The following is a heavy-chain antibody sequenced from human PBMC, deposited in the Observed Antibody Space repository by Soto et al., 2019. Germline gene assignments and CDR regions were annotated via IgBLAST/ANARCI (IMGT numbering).Heavy chain of an antibody. D-gene: IGHD2-21*01. V-gene: IGHV3-11*01. CDR2: ISSCSGSSI. Sequence: QLVESGGGLVKPGGSLRLSCAASGFTFSDYYMNWIRQAPGKGLEWVSFISSCSGSSIYYADSVKGRFTISRDNAKNSLYLQMNSLRAEDTAVYYCARGATSYFYHYYYGMDVWGQGTTVTVSS. CDR3: ARGATSYFYHYYYGMDV. J-gene: IGHJ6*02. CDR1: GFTFSDYY.